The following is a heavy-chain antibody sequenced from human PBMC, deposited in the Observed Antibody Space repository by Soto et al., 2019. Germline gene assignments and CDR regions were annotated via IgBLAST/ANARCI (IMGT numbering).Heavy chain of an antibody. CDR3: ARHSLALRKNNWFDP. CDR1: GDSIISSDFY. J-gene: IGHJ5*02. Sequence: SETLSLTCTVSGDSIISSDFYWGWVRQPPGKGLEWIGSIFYLGSSYYNPSLKSRVTMSVDTSKNQFSLRLRSVTAADTALYFCARHSLALRKNNWFDPWGHGIIFPVSS. CDR2: IFYLGSS. V-gene: IGHV4-39*01. D-gene: IGHD3-3*02.